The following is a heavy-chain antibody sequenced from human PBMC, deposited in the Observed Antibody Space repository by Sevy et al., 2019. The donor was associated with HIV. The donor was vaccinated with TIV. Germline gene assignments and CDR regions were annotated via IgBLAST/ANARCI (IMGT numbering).Heavy chain of an antibody. Sequence: GGSLRLSCAASGFTFSRYAMHWVRQAPGKGLEWVTIISYDGTIKYYAESVKGQFTISRDNSKNTLYLQMNSLSTDDTAVYYCARNPNYSDDSSGSVHDAFDIWGQGTTVTVSS. V-gene: IGHV3-30-3*01. D-gene: IGHD3-22*01. CDR1: GFTFSRYA. J-gene: IGHJ3*02. CDR3: ARNPNYSDDSSGSVHDAFDI. CDR2: ISYDGTIK.